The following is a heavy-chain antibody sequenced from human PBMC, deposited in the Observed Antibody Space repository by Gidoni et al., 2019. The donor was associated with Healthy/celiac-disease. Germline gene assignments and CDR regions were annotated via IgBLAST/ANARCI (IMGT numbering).Heavy chain of an antibody. Sequence: EVQLVESGGGLVQPGGSLRLSCAASGFTFSSYDMHWVRQATGKGLEWVSAIGTAGDPYYPGSVKGRFTISRENAKNSLYLQMNSLRAGDTAVYYCARGGSSAGEYYFDYWGQGTLVTVSS. J-gene: IGHJ4*02. D-gene: IGHD6-6*01. V-gene: IGHV3-13*05. CDR3: ARGGSSAGEYYFDY. CDR2: IGTAGDP. CDR1: GFTFSSYD.